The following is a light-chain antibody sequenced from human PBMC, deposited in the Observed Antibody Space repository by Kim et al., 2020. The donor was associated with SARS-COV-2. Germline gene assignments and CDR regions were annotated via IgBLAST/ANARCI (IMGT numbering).Light chain of an antibody. Sequence: EFLLTQSPGTLSLSPGERATLSCRASQSVSYNYVAWYQQKPGQAPRLLIYGASTRATGIPDRFSGSGSGTDFTLTITRLEPEDFAVYYCQQYGSSSWTFGQGTKVDIK. V-gene: IGKV3-20*01. CDR2: GAS. CDR1: QSVSYNY. CDR3: QQYGSSSWT. J-gene: IGKJ1*01.